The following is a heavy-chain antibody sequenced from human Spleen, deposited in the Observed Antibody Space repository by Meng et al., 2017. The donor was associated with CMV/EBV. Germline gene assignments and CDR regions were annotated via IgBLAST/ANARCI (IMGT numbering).Heavy chain of an antibody. CDR2: IKQDGSEE. Sequence: GESLKISCAASGFSFSTYWMSWVRQAPGSGLEWVANIKQDGSEEYYVDSVKGRFTISRDNAKNSLYLQMNSLRAEDTAVYYCARASITIFGVVKVYLDYWGQGTLVTVSS. CDR3: ARASITIFGVVKVYLDY. J-gene: IGHJ4*02. D-gene: IGHD3-3*01. V-gene: IGHV3-7*01. CDR1: GFSFSTYW.